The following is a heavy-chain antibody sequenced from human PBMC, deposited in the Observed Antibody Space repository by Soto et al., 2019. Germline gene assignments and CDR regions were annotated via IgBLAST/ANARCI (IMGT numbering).Heavy chain of an antibody. V-gene: IGHV3-30*18. CDR1: GFTFSSYG. CDR2: ISYDGSNK. CDR3: AKDGNLCDYRGMDV. D-gene: IGHD3-10*02. J-gene: IGHJ6*02. Sequence: QVQLVESGGGVVQPGRSLRLSCAASGFTFSSYGMHWVRQAPGKGLEWVAVISYDGSNKYYADSVKGRFTISRDNSKNTLYLQMNSLRAEDTAVYYWAKDGNLCDYRGMDVWGQGTKVTVSS.